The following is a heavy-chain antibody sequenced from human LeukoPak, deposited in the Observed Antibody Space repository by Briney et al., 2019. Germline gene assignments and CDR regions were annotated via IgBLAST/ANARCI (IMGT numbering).Heavy chain of an antibody. V-gene: IGHV5-51*01. CDR1: GSHFPNYW. CDR2: IYFGDSET. D-gene: IGHD1-26*01. J-gene: IGHJ3*02. CDR3: ARSPRFSGSYGSAFDI. Sequence: AASLKISGKSSGSHFPNYWIGWVRRMPGKGLEWMGIIYFGDSETRYSPSFQGQVTISADKSISTAYLQWSSLKASDSALYYCARSPRFSGSYGSAFDIWGQGTMVTVSS.